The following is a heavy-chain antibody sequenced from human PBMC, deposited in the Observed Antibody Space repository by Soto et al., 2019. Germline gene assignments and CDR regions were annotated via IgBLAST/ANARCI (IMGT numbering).Heavy chain of an antibody. CDR2: ISYDGSNK. CDR3: AKDQRDGYNGFDY. CDR1: VFTLSIYG. Sequence: PRGSLRISCAASVFTLSIYGMPWVRQAPGKGLDWVAVISYDGSNKYYADSVKGRFTISRDNSKNTLYLQMNSLRAEDTAVYHCAKDQRDGYNGFDYWGQGTLVTVSS. D-gene: IGHD5-12*01. J-gene: IGHJ4*02. V-gene: IGHV3-30*18.